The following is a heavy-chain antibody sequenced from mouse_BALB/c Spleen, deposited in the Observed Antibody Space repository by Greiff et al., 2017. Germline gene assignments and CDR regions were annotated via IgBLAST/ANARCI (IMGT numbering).Heavy chain of an antibody. V-gene: IGHV3-6*02. CDR2: ISYDGSN. CDR1: GYSITSGYY. CDR3: ARDLVGKDY. Sequence: VQLKESGPGLVKPSQSLSLTCSVTGYSITSGYYWNWIRQFPGNKLEWMGYISYDGSNNYNPSLKNRISITRDTSKNQFFLKLNSVTTEDTATYYCARDLVGKDYWGQGTTLTVSS. J-gene: IGHJ2*01. D-gene: IGHD1-1*02.